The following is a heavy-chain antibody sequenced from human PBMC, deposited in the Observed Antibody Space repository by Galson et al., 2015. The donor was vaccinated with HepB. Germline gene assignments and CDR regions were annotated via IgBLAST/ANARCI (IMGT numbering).Heavy chain of an antibody. J-gene: IGHJ4*02. CDR3: TRESGGDSDY. CDR2: IRHKGYGGTA. V-gene: IGHV3-49*03. Sequence: SLRLSCATSGFTFGDYAMSWFRQAPGKGLEWVGFIRHKGYGGTAEYAASVNARFYISSDDSESIAYLQMDSLKTDDTAVYYCTRESGGDSDYWGQGTLVTVSS. CDR1: GFTFGDYA. D-gene: IGHD2-21*01.